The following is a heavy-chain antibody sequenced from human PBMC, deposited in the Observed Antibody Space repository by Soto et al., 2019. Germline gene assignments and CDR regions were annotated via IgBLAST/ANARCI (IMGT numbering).Heavy chain of an antibody. V-gene: IGHV1-18*01. CDR1: GYTFTSYG. J-gene: IGHJ5*02. D-gene: IGHD3-3*01. CDR2: ISAYNGNT. Sequence: VKVSCKASGYTFTSYGISWVRQAPGQGLEWMGWISAYNGNTNYAQKLQGRVTMTPDTSTSTAYMELRSLRSDDTAVYYCGRVKGSGYYTWFDPWGQGTLVTVSS. CDR3: GRVKGSGYYTWFDP.